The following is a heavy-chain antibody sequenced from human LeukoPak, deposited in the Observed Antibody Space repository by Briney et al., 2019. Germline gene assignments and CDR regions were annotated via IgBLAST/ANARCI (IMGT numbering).Heavy chain of an antibody. CDR1: GGSISSGGYS. D-gene: IGHD6-19*01. CDR3: ASKLTAVVGYFDC. Sequence: SQTLSLTCAVSGGSISSGGYSWSWIRQPPGKGLEWIGYIYHSGSTYYNPSLRSRVTISVDKSKNQFSLNLSTVTAADTAVYYCASKLTAVVGYFDCWGQGTLVTVSS. CDR2: IYHSGST. J-gene: IGHJ4*02. V-gene: IGHV4-30-2*01.